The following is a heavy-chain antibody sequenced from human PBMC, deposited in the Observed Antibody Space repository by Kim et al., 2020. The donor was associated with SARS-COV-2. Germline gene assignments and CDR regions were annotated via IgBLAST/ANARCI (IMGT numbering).Heavy chain of an antibody. CDR2: ISWNSGSI. D-gene: IGHD6-13*01. CDR1: GFTFGDYA. CDR3: AKAPEGIAAAGPFDY. J-gene: IGHJ4*02. V-gene: IGHV3-9*01. Sequence: GGSLRLSCAASGFTFGDYAMHWVRQAPGKGLEWVSGISWNSGSIGYADSVKGRFTISRDNAKNSLYLQMNSLRAEDTALYYCAKAPEGIAAAGPFDYWGQGTLVTVSS.